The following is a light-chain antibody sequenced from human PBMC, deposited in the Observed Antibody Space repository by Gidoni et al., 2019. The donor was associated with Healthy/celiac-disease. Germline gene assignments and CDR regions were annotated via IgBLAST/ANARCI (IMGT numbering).Light chain of an antibody. CDR2: KVS. CDR1: QSLVHSDGNTY. V-gene: IGKV2-30*02. Sequence: DVVMTQSPLSLPVTLGQPASISCRSSQSLVHSDGNTYLNWFQQRPGQSPRRLIYKVSNRDSGVPDRFSGSESGTDFTLKISRVEAEDVGVYYCMQGTHWPWTFSQGTKVEIK. J-gene: IGKJ1*01. CDR3: MQGTHWPWT.